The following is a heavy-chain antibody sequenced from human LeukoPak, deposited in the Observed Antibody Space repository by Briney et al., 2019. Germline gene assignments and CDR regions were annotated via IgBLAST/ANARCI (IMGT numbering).Heavy chain of an antibody. CDR1: GYTFTSYD. CDR3: ARGRFPASSSPNFDY. J-gene: IGHJ4*02. V-gene: IGHV1-8*01. D-gene: IGHD6-6*01. CDR2: MNPNSGNT. Sequence: GASVKVSCKASGYTFTSYDINWVRQAIGQGLEWMGWMNPNSGNTGYAQKFQGRVTMTRNTSISTAYMELSSLRSEDTAVYYCARGRFPASSSPNFDYWGQGTLVTVSS.